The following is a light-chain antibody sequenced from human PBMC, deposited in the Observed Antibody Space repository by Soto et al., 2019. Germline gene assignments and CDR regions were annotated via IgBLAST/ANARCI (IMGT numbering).Light chain of an antibody. V-gene: IGLV2-14*03. CDR2: DVS. J-gene: IGLJ1*01. CDR3: SSYTSSSTHG. Sequence: QSALTQPASVSGSPGQSITISCTGTSSDVGAYTFVSWYQQHPDKVPKLMIFDVSRRPSGVSDRFSGSKSGNTASLTISGLQPEDEADYYCSSYTSSSTHGFGSGTKLTVL. CDR1: SSDVGAYTF.